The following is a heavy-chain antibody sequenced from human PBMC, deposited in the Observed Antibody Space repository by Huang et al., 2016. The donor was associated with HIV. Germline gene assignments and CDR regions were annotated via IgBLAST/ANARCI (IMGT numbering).Heavy chain of an antibody. V-gene: IGHV1-18*04. CDR2: ISAYNGNT. CDR1: GYTFTSYG. Sequence: QVQLVQSGAEVKKPGASVKVSCKASGYTFTSYGISWVRQAPGQGLGWMGGISAYNGNTNYAQKVQGRVTMTTDTSTSTAYMELRSLRSDDTAVYYCARDRRPPHYYGMDVWGQGTTVTVSS. J-gene: IGHJ6*02. CDR3: ARDRRPPHYYGMDV.